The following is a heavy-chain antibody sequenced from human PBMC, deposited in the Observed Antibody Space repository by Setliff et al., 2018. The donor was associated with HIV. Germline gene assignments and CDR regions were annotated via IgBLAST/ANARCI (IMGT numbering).Heavy chain of an antibody. CDR1: GFTFSRYA. CDR2: ISGSGSSSYT. CDR3: ARDRYSGSSTDY. J-gene: IGHJ4*02. D-gene: IGHD1-26*01. V-gene: IGHV3-21*01. Sequence: GGSLRLSCAASGFTFSRYAMTWVRQAPGKGLEWVSAISGSGSSSYTHYADSVKGRFTISRDNVKNSLYLQMNSLRAEDTAVYYCARDRYSGSSTDYWGQGTLVTVSS.